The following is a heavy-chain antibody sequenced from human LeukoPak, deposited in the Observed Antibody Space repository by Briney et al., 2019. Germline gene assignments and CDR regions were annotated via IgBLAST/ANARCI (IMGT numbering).Heavy chain of an antibody. CDR1: GYSFTSYW. CDR3: ARAKAYSSSRYYFDY. D-gene: IGHD6-13*01. Sequence: GESLKISCKGSGYSFTSYWIGWVRQMPGKGLEWMGIIYPDDSDTRYSPSFEGQVIISADKSISTAYLQWSSLKASDTAMYYCARAKAYSSSRYYFDYWGQGTLVTVSS. V-gene: IGHV5-51*01. J-gene: IGHJ4*02. CDR2: IYPDDSDT.